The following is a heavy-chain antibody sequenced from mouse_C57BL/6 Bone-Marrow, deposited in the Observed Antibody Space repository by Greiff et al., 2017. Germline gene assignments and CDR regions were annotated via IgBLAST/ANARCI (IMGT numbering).Heavy chain of an antibody. CDR3: VTTVVDYAMDY. D-gene: IGHD1-1*01. J-gene: IGHJ4*01. V-gene: IGHV5-9-1*02. CDR2: ISSGGDYI. CDR1: GFTFSSYA. Sequence: EVQLVESGEGLVKPGGSLKLSCAASGFTFSSYAMSWVRQTPEKRLEWVAYISSGGDYIYYADTVKGRFTISRDNARNTLYLQMSRLKSEDTAMYYSVTTVVDYAMDYWGQEASVTVSS.